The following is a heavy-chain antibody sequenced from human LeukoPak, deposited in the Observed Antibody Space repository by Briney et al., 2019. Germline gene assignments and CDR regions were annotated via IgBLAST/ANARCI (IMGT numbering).Heavy chain of an antibody. CDR1: GFTFSNYA. J-gene: IGHJ4*02. V-gene: IGHV3-23*01. D-gene: IGHD1-26*01. CDR3: AKERSTSREPFDY. CDR2: IGGGGRDT. Sequence: PGGSLRLSCAASGFTFSNYAMSGVRQAPGKGVEGVSAIGGGGRDTYYADSVKGRFTLSRDHSKNTLYLQLNSLRADDTAVYYCAKERSTSREPFDYWGPGTLVTVSS.